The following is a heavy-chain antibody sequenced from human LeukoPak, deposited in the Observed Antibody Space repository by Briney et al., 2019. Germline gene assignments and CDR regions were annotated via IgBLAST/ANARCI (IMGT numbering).Heavy chain of an antibody. V-gene: IGHV3-30*04. CDR3: ARVTFPSIAVAGTGLDY. CDR1: GFTFSSYA. Sequence: PGGSLRLSCAASGFTFSSYAMHWVRQAPGKGLEWVAVISYDGSNKYYADSVKGRFTISRDNSKNTLYLQMNSLRAEDTAVYYCARVTFPSIAVAGTGLDYWGQGTLVTVSS. D-gene: IGHD6-19*01. CDR2: ISYDGSNK. J-gene: IGHJ4*02.